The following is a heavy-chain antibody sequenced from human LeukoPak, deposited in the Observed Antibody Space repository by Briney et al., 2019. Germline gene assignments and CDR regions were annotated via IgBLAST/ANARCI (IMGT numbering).Heavy chain of an antibody. D-gene: IGHD6-13*01. V-gene: IGHV3-30-3*01. Sequence: GGSLRLSCAASGFTVSSNYMSWVRQAPGKGLEWVAVISYDENNKYYADSVKGRFTISRDNSKNTLYLQMNSLRAEDTAVYYCARDRYSSLTPYYYYYGMDVWGQGTTVTVSS. CDR2: ISYDENNK. CDR3: ARDRYSSLTPYYYYYGMDV. J-gene: IGHJ6*02. CDR1: GFTVSSNY.